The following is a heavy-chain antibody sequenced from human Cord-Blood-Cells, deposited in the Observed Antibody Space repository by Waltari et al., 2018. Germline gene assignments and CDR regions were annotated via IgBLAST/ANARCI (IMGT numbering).Heavy chain of an antibody. Sequence: QVQLQESGPGLVKPSETLSLTCAVPGYSISSGYYGGWRRQPPGEGLELIGSIYRSGGTYHSPSRKGRVTISVDTSKSQFSLKLSSVTAADTAVYYCARVRGGYYGSGNWFDPWGQGTLVTVSS. CDR2: IYRSGGT. V-gene: IGHV4-38-2*01. D-gene: IGHD3-10*01. CDR1: GYSISSGYY. J-gene: IGHJ5*02. CDR3: ARVRGGYYGSGNWFDP.